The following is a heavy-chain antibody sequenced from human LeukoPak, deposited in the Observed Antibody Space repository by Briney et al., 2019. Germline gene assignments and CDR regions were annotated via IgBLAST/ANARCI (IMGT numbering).Heavy chain of an antibody. CDR2: IYYSGST. Sequence: SETLSLTCTVSGGSISSYYWSWIRQPPGKGLEWIGYIYYSGSTNYNPSLKSRVTISVDTSKNQFSLKLSSVTAADTAVYYCASVGLGVPAAHDAFDIWGQGTMVTVSS. D-gene: IGHD2-2*01. V-gene: IGHV4-59*01. J-gene: IGHJ3*02. CDR1: GGSISSYY. CDR3: ASVGLGVPAAHDAFDI.